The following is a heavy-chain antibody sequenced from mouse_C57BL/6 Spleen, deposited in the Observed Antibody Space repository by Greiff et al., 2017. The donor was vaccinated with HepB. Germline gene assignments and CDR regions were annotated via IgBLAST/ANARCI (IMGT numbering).Heavy chain of an antibody. Sequence: VQLQQSGAELVRPGASVTLSCKASGYTFTDYEMHWVKQTPVHGLEWIGAIDPETGGTAYNQKFKGKAILTADKSSSTAYMELRSLTSEDSAVYYCTRSYYSNYGGDYAMDYWGQGTSVTVSS. D-gene: IGHD2-5*01. CDR2: IDPETGGT. J-gene: IGHJ4*01. CDR1: GYTFTDYE. CDR3: TRSYYSNYGGDYAMDY. V-gene: IGHV1-15*01.